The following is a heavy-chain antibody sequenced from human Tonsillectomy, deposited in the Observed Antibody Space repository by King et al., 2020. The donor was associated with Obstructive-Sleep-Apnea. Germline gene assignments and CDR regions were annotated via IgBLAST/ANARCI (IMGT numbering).Heavy chain of an antibody. Sequence: VQLVESGGGLVKPGGSLRLSCAASGFTFSDHYMSWIRQAPGKGLEWVSYISSSGTYTKYADSVRGRFTISRDNAKNSLYLQMKSLRGEDTAVYYCARDSMVVQIAATDGMDVWGQGTTVTVSS. CDR2: ISSSGTYT. CDR1: GFTFSDHY. J-gene: IGHJ6*02. V-gene: IGHV3-11*06. CDR3: ARDSMVVQIAATDGMDV. D-gene: IGHD2-21*01.